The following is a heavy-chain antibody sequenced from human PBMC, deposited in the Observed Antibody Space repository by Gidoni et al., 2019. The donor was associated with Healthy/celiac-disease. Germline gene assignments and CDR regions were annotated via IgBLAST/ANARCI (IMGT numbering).Heavy chain of an antibody. CDR3: ASDDDSSGPGTGGGY. V-gene: IGHV3-48*03. Sequence: EVQLVESGGGLVQPGGSLRLSCAASGFTFSSYEMNWVRQAPGKGLEWVSYISSSGSTIYYADSVKGRFTISRDNAKNSLYLQMNSLRAEDTAVYYCASDDDSSGPGTGGGYWGQGTLVTVSS. CDR1: GFTFSSYE. J-gene: IGHJ4*02. CDR2: ISSSGSTI. D-gene: IGHD6-19*01.